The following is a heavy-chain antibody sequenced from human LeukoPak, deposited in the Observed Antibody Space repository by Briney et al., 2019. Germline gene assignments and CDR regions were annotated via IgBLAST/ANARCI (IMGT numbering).Heavy chain of an antibody. D-gene: IGHD3-10*01. CDR1: GGSISSYD. Sequence: SGTLCLTCTVSGGSISSYDWSWIRQPAGKGLEWIGRICTSGCGNYNPSLKSLVTMSVDTYKNQFSLKLSSVTAADPAVYYCARDGGPGVRGVNRFDYWGQGTLVTVSS. V-gene: IGHV4-4*07. CDR3: ARDGGPGVRGVNRFDY. J-gene: IGHJ4*02. CDR2: ICTSGCG.